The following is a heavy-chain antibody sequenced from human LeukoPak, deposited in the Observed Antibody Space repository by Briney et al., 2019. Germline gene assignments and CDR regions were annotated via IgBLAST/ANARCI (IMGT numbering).Heavy chain of an antibody. J-gene: IGHJ5*02. V-gene: IGHV3-7*01. Sequence: AGGSLRLSCAVSGSSINNYWMTWYRQAPGKGLECVAHIKGDASEKHYVDSVKGRFTISRDNAENSLYLQMNSLRAEDTAVYYCARQAGVTWGQGTLVTVSS. CDR1: GSSINNYW. D-gene: IGHD6-19*01. CDR3: ARQAGVT. CDR2: IKGDASEK.